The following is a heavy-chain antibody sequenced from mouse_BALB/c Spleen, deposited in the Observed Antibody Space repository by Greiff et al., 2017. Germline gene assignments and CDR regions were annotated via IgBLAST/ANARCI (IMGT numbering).Heavy chain of an antibody. CDR3: AREYYYGSSYDY. D-gene: IGHD1-1*01. J-gene: IGHJ2*01. CDR2: ISSGSSTI. V-gene: IGHV5-17*02. Sequence: EVHLVESGGGLVQPGGSRKLSCAASGFTFSSFGMHWVRQAPEKGLEWVAYISSGSSTIYYADTVKGRFTISRDNPKNTLFLQMTSLRSEDTAMYYCAREYYYGSSYDYWGQGTTLTVSS. CDR1: GFTFSSFG.